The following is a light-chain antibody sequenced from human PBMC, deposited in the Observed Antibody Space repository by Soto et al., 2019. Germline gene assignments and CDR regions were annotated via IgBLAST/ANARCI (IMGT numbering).Light chain of an antibody. CDR2: KAS. J-gene: IGKJ1*01. V-gene: IGKV1-5*03. Sequence: DIQMTQSASTLSGSVWDRVTITCRASQTISSGLAWYQQKPGKAPKLLIYKASTLKSGVPSRFSGSGSGTEFTLTISSRQPADFATYYCQHYNRYSEAFGQGTKVDIK. CDR3: QHYNRYSEA. CDR1: QTISSG.